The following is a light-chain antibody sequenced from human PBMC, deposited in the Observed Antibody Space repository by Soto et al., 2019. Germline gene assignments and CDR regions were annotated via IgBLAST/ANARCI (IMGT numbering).Light chain of an antibody. J-gene: IGLJ1*01. CDR2: EVT. CDR3: SSYAGNRHFYV. Sequence: QSALTQPPSASGSPGQSVAISCTGTSSDVGGYNFVSWYQQHPGKAPRLVIYEVTKRPSGIPDRFSGSKSGNTASLTVSGLQAEDEADYYCSSYAGNRHFYVFGTGTKVT. CDR1: SSDVGGYNF. V-gene: IGLV2-8*01.